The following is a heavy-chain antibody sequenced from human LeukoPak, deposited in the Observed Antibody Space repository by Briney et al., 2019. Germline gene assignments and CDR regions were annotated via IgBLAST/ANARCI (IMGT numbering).Heavy chain of an antibody. D-gene: IGHD3-22*01. CDR3: ARHAELGGYFQYFDY. CDR2: IYYSGST. V-gene: IGHV4-39*01. J-gene: IGHJ4*02. CDR1: GGSISSSSYY. Sequence: SETLSLTCTVSGGSISSSSYYWGWIRQPPGKGLEWIGSIYYSGSTYYNPSLKSRVTISVGTSKNQFSLKLSSVTAADTAVYCCARHAELGGYFQYFDYWGQGTLVTVSS.